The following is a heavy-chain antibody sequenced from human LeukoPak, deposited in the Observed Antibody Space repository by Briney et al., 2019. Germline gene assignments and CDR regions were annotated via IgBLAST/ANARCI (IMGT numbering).Heavy chain of an antibody. CDR1: GFTFSDYT. J-gene: IGHJ5*02. Sequence: GGSLRLSCVASGFTFSDYTMHWVRQAPGKGLEWVSSISSSGSNTYYTDSVKGRFTISRDNSKYTLYLQMNSLRVEDTAVYYCAAGSGSYYKATSWGQGTLVTVTS. CDR3: AAGSGSYYKATS. V-gene: IGHV3-23*01. CDR2: ISSSGSNT. D-gene: IGHD3-10*01.